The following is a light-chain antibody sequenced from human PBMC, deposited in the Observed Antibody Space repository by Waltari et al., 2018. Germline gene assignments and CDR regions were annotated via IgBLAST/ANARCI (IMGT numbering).Light chain of an antibody. CDR2: WVS. V-gene: IGKV4-1*01. J-gene: IGKJ5*01. CDR3: QQRHIWIT. Sequence: DIVMTQSPASLSVSLGERATINCWSRQTLFSTSDNKYYLAWYQQKPGQPPKLLIYWVSIRESGVPYRFSGSGSGTDFTLAISSLEPEDFAVYYCQQRHIWITFGQGTRLEIK. CDR1: QTLFSTSDNKYY.